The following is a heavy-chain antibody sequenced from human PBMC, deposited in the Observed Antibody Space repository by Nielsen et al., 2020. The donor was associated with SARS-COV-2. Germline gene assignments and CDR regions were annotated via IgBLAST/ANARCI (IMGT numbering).Heavy chain of an antibody. CDR3: ARRITIFGVVYFFDY. D-gene: IGHD3-3*01. V-gene: IGHV4-34*01. Sequence: SETLSLTCAVYGGSFSGYYWSWIRQPPGEGLEWIGEINHSGSTNYNPSLKSRVTISVDTSKNQFSLKLSSVTAADTAVYYCARRITIFGVVYFFDYWGQGTLVTVSS. CDR2: INHSGST. J-gene: IGHJ4*02. CDR1: GGSFSGYY.